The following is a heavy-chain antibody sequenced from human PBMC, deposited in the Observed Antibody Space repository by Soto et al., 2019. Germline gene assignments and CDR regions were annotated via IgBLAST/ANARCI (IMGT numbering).Heavy chain of an antibody. CDR3: ARHKENYDSRGSP. V-gene: IGHV4-39*01. CDR1: GGSISSSGFY. CDR2: IYYSGNS. D-gene: IGHD3-22*01. J-gene: IGHJ5*02. Sequence: SETLSLTCTVSGGSISSSGFYWGWIRQPPGKGLEWIGSIYYSGNSHYNPSLKSRVTISIDTSKNQFSLKLNFMTAADTAVYYCARHKENYDSRGSPWGQGTRVTVSS.